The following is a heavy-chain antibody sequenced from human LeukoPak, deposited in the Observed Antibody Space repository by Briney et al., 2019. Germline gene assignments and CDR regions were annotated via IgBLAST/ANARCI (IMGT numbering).Heavy chain of an antibody. Sequence: GGSLKISCKGSGYSFTSYWIGWVRQMPGKGLEWMGIIYPGDSDTRYSPSFQGQVSISADKSISTAYLQWSSLKAPDTAMYYCARHYSSSWPGPNYYYYYMDVWGKGTTVTVSS. CDR1: GYSFTSYW. CDR3: ARHYSSSWPGPNYYYYYMDV. CDR2: IYPGDSDT. V-gene: IGHV5-51*01. J-gene: IGHJ6*03. D-gene: IGHD6-13*01.